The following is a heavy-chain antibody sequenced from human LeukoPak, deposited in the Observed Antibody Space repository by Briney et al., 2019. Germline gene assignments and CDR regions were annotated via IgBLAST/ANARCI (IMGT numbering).Heavy chain of an antibody. CDR1: GFTFSSYS. Sequence: GGSLRLSCAASGFTFSSYSMNWVRQAPGKGLEWVSSISSSSYIYYADSVKGRFTISRDNAKNSLYLQMNSLRAEDTAVYYCARGDEYSSSFDYWGQGTLVTVSS. CDR2: ISSSSYI. D-gene: IGHD6-6*01. CDR3: ARGDEYSSSFDY. V-gene: IGHV3-21*01. J-gene: IGHJ4*02.